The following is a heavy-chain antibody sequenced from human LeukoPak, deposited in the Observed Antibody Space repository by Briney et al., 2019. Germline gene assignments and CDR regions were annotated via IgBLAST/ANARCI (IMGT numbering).Heavy chain of an antibody. Sequence: ASVKVSCKASGGTFSSYAISWVRQAPGQGLEWMGGIIPIFGTANYAQKFQGRVTITADESTSTAYMELSSLRSEDTAVYYCARGVLRGYSGYGLDYWGQGTLVTVSS. CDR3: ARGVLRGYSGYGLDY. J-gene: IGHJ4*02. D-gene: IGHD5-12*01. CDR2: IIPIFGTA. CDR1: GGTFSSYA. V-gene: IGHV1-69*13.